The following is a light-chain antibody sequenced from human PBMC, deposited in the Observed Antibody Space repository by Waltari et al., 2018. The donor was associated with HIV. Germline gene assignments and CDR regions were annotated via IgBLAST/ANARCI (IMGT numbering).Light chain of an antibody. CDR2: WVT. CDR3: ASYTITNTGV. V-gene: IGLV2-14*01. CDR1: HSAIGNFDF. J-gene: IGLJ3*02. Sequence: QSAQAQPASMSGSPGQSVTISCAGRHSAIGNFDFVSWYPQLPVRAPKLLVYWVTVRSSGVSRRLSASKSAHAASLTISDRQTEDEAHYYCASYTITNTGVFGGGTLLTVL.